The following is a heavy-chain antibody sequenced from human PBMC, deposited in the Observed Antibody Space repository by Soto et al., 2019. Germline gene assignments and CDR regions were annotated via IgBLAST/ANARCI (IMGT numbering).Heavy chain of an antibody. D-gene: IGHD3-3*01. CDR3: AREPPDDFWSGYYRGAFDI. CDR1: GFTFSSYS. V-gene: IGHV3-21*01. CDR2: ISSSSSYI. Sequence: GGSLRLSCAASGFTFSSYSMNWVRQAPGKGLEWVSSISSSSSYIYYADSVKGRFTISRNNAKNSLYLQMNSLRAEDTAVYYCAREPPDDFWSGYYRGAFDIWGQGTMVTVSS. J-gene: IGHJ3*02.